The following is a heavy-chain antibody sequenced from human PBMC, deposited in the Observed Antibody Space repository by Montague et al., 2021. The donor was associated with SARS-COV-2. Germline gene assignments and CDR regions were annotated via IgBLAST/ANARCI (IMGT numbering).Heavy chain of an antibody. J-gene: IGHJ4*02. Sequence: YAISGDSVSSNIATWNWIRQSPSRGLEWLGRTYYRSKWYNDYAESVKSRITIDPDTSKHQFSLHLNSVTPGDTAVYYCARIPVGSKYYFDFWGQGTLVTVSS. V-gene: IGHV6-1*01. CDR2: TYYRSKWYN. D-gene: IGHD2-2*01. CDR1: GDSVSSNIAT. CDR3: ARIPVGSKYYFDF.